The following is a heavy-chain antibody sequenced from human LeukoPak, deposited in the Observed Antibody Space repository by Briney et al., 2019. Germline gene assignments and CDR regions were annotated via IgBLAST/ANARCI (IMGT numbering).Heavy chain of an antibody. CDR3: AKWYCSTTSCYYDY. D-gene: IGHD2-2*01. J-gene: IGHJ4*02. CDR1: GFTVSNNY. V-gene: IGHV3-53*01. Sequence: GGSLRLSCAAPGFTVSNNYMSWVRQAPGKGLEWVSFIYSGGDTKYADSVRGRFTISRDSSKNTLFLQMNSLRAEDTAVYFCAKWYCSTTSCYYDYWGQGTLVTVSS. CDR2: IYSGGDT.